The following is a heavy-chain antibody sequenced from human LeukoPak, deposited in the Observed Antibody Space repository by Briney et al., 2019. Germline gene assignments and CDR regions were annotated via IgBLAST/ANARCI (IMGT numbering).Heavy chain of an antibody. CDR1: GFTFSSYW. Sequence: GGSLRLSCAASGFTFSSYWMSWVRQAPGKGLEWVANIKQDGSEKCYVDSVKGRFTISRDNAKNSLYLQMNSLRAEDTAVYYCATLIDSSGWEPPDYWGQGTLVTVSS. V-gene: IGHV3-7*03. CDR3: ATLIDSSGWEPPDY. D-gene: IGHD6-19*01. CDR2: IKQDGSEK. J-gene: IGHJ4*02.